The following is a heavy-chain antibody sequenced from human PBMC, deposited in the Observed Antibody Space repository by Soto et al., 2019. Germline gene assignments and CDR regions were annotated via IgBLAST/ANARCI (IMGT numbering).Heavy chain of an antibody. CDR3: AKDIAVLLWFGESMPDFDY. J-gene: IGHJ4*02. CDR2: ISGSGGST. D-gene: IGHD3-10*01. V-gene: IGHV3-23*01. CDR1: GFTFSSYA. Sequence: EVQLLESGGGLVQPGGSLRLSCAASGFTFSSYAMSWVRQAPGKGLEWVSAISGSGGSTYYADSVKGRFTISRDNSKNTLYLQMNSLRAEDTAVYYCAKDIAVLLWFGESMPDFDYWGQGTLVTVSS.